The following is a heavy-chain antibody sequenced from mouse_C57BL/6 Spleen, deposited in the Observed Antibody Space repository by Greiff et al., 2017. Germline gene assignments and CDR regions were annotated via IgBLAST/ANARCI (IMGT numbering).Heavy chain of an antibody. V-gene: IGHV8-12*01. CDR1: GFSLSTSGMG. J-gene: IGHJ4*01. CDR3: AQRATVVDAMDY. D-gene: IGHD1-1*01. CDR2: IDWDDDK. Sequence: QVPLKVSGPGLLPSSQTLSLTCSFSGFSLSTSGMGVSWIRQPSGKGLEWLAHIDWDDDKRNNPSLKSRLTISKDTSRNQVFRKITSVDTAATATYYCAQRATVVDAMDYWGQGTSVTVSS.